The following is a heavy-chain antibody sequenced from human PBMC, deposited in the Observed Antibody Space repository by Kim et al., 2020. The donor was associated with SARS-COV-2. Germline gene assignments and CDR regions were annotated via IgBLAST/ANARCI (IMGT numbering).Heavy chain of an antibody. J-gene: IGHJ4*02. CDR1: GFTVSSNF. CDR3: AGERYSSK. Sequence: GGSLRLSCAVSGFTVSSNFMSWVRQAPGKGLEWVSLISSGGSTYYADSVKGRFTISRDNSKNTLYLQMNSLRVEDTAVYYCAGERYSSKWGQGTLVTVSS. CDR2: ISSGGST. D-gene: IGHD6-19*01. V-gene: IGHV3-66*02.